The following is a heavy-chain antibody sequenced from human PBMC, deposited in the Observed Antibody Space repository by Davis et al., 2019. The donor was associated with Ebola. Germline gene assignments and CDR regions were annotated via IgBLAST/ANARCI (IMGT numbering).Heavy chain of an antibody. CDR1: EFTFSSYT. J-gene: IGHJ5*02. CDR2: ISSSGGST. V-gene: IGHV3-23*01. CDR3: ARSITMIVGTNWFDP. Sequence: GGSLRLSCAASEFTFSSYTMGWVRQAPGKGLEWVSGISSSGGSTYYADSVKGRFTISRDNSKNTLYLQMNSLRAEDTAVYYCARSITMIVGTNWFDPWGQGTLVTVSS. D-gene: IGHD3-22*01.